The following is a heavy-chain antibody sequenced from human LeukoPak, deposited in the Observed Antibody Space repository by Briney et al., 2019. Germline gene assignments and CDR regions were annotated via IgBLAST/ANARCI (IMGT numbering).Heavy chain of an antibody. CDR2: ISSSSSYI. V-gene: IGHV3-21*01. CDR1: GFTFSSYS. D-gene: IGHD3-22*01. J-gene: IGHJ4*02. CDR3: ARADDSSGYTGGTFDH. Sequence: GGSLRLSCAASGFTFSSYSMNWVRQAPGKGLEWVSSISSSSSYIYYADSVKGRFTISRDNAKNSLYLQMNSLRAEDTAVYYCARADDSSGYTGGTFDHWGQGTLVTVSS.